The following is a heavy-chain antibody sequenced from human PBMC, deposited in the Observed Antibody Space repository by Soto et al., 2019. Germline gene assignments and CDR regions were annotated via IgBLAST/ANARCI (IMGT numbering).Heavy chain of an antibody. D-gene: IGHD1-26*01. Sequence: SETLSLTCTVSGGTISSGVYYWSWIRQQPGKGLEWIGHFYYSGSTYYNPSLKSRVTISADTSKNQFSLKLSSVTAADTAVYYCARVSYFSYPRYYYYGMYVWGQGTTVTVSS. CDR3: ARVSYFSYPRYYYYGMYV. CDR2: FYYSGST. V-gene: IGHV4-31*03. CDR1: GGTISSGVYY. J-gene: IGHJ6*02.